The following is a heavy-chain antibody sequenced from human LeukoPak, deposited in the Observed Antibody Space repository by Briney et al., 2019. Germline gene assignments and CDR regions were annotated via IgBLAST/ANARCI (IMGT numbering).Heavy chain of an antibody. D-gene: IGHD2/OR15-2a*01. J-gene: IGHJ5*02. CDR1: EYDFANYW. V-gene: IGHV5-51*01. Sequence: HGESLKISCKGPEYDFANYWIGWVCQMPGRGLEWMGIVYPAGSIIHYSPSFQGQVTISVDRSVSTAYLQWTSLKASDSAMYFCARRRYFDTYLDPWGQGTLVTVSS. CDR3: ARRRYFDTYLDP. CDR2: VYPAGSII.